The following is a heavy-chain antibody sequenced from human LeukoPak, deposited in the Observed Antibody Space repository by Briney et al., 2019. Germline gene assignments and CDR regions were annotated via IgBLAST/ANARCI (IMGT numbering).Heavy chain of an antibody. CDR3: ANLFSVSPEPDAFDF. D-gene: IGHD1-1*01. Sequence: PGGSLRLSCAASGFTFSSYGMHWVRQAPGKGMEWVAVISYDGSNKYYADSVKGRFTISRDNSKNTLYLQMNSLRAEDTAVYYCANLFSVSPEPDAFDFWGQGTMVTVSS. J-gene: IGHJ3*01. CDR2: ISYDGSNK. CDR1: GFTFSSYG. V-gene: IGHV3-30*18.